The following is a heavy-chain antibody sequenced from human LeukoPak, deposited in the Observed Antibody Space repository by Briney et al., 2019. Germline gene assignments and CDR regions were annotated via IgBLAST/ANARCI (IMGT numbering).Heavy chain of an antibody. J-gene: IGHJ4*02. D-gene: IGHD6-13*01. CDR1: GFTFNTYS. V-gene: IGHV3-48*01. Sequence: GGSLRVSCAASGFTFNTYSMNGVRQARGKGLEGVSYISSSSINIYYAGSVKGRFTISRDNAKNSLYLQMNSLRAEDTAVYYCTRDIKSSHVSFDYWGQGTLVTVSS. CDR3: TRDIKSSHVSFDY. CDR2: ISSSSINI.